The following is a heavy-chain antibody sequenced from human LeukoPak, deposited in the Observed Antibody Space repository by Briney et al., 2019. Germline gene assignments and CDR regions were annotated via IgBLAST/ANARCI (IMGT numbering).Heavy chain of an antibody. CDR1: GFTFRSYS. Sequence: GGSLRLSCAASGFTFRSYSMNWVRQAPGKGLEWVSYTSGSGSTIYYADSVKGRFTISRDNAKNSLYLQMNSLRAEDTAVYHCARGGFNYDSYHFDYWGQGTLVTVSS. D-gene: IGHD5-18*01. CDR2: TSGSGSTI. V-gene: IGHV3-48*04. CDR3: ARGGFNYDSYHFDY. J-gene: IGHJ4*02.